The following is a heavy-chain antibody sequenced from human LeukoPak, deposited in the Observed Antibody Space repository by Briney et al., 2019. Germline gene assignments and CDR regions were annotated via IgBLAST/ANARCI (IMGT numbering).Heavy chain of an antibody. Sequence: SETLSLTCTASAGSIRSYYWSWIRQPPGKGLEWIGYIYYSGSTNYDPSLKSRVTISVDTSKNQFSLKLSSVTAADTAVYYCAREVDGHFDYWGQGTLVTVSS. CDR3: AREVDGHFDY. CDR1: AGSIRSYY. D-gene: IGHD5-24*01. V-gene: IGHV4-59*01. CDR2: IYYSGST. J-gene: IGHJ4*02.